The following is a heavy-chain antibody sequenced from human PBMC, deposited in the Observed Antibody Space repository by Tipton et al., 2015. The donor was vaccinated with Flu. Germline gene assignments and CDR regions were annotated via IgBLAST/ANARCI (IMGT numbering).Heavy chain of an antibody. CDR1: GGSPSSFY. CDR2: MYDSESA. CDR3: ARGSGSGTFMIFDY. Sequence: LRLSCTVSGGSPSSFYWTWIRQPVGKGLEWIGRMYDSESAKYNPSLKSRVTMSLDTSTHQVSLRLTSVTAADAAVYYCARGSGSGTFMIFDYWGPGILVTVSS. J-gene: IGHJ4*02. V-gene: IGHV4-4*07. D-gene: IGHD3-10*01.